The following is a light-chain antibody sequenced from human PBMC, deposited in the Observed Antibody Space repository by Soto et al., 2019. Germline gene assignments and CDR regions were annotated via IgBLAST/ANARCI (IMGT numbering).Light chain of an antibody. CDR3: QQYGSSPPYT. Sequence: EIVLTQSPGTLPLSPGERATLSCRASHSVRSSYLAWYQQKPGQAPRLLIYGASSRATGIPDRFSGSGSGTDFTLTISRLEPEDFAVYYCQQYGSSPPYTFGQGTKLEIK. J-gene: IGKJ2*01. CDR2: GAS. V-gene: IGKV3-20*01. CDR1: HSVRSSY.